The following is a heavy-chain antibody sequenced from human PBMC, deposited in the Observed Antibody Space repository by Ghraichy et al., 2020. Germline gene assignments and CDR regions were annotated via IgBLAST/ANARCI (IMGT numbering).Heavy chain of an antibody. Sequence: GGSLRLSCAASGFTFSSYSMNWVRQAPGKGLEWVSYISSSSSTIYYADSVKGRFTISRDNAKNSLYLQMNSLRDEDTAVYYCARVLSSSSSDYYYYMDVWGKRTTVTVSS. D-gene: IGHD6-6*01. V-gene: IGHV3-48*02. CDR3: ARVLSSSSSDYYYYMDV. J-gene: IGHJ6*03. CDR2: ISSSSSTI. CDR1: GFTFSSYS.